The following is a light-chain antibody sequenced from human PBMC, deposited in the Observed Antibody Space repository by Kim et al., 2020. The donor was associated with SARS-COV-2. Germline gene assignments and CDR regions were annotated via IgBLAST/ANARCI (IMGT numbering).Light chain of an antibody. CDR2: NNH. V-gene: IGLV1-44*01. CDR3: AAWDDSLNAYV. CDR1: SSNIGNNA. Sequence: QSVLTQPPSASGTPGHGVAISCSGSSSNIGNNAVNWYQQVPGTAPKLLIYNNHQRPSGVPDRFSGSKSATSASLAISGLQSEDEADYYCAAWDDSLNAYVFGTGTKVTGL. J-gene: IGLJ1*01.